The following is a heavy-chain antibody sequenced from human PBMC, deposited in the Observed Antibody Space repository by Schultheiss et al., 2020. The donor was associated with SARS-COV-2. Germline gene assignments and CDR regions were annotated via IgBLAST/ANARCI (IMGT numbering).Heavy chain of an antibody. V-gene: IGHV1-18*01. CDR2: ISAYNGNT. J-gene: IGHJ5*02. Sequence: ASVKVSCKASGYTFTSYGISWVRQAPGQGLKWMGWISAYNGNTNYAQKLQGRVTMTTDTSTSTAYMELSSLRSEDTAVYYCARGQGYALWGSGHWFDPWGQGTLVTVSS. D-gene: IGHD7-27*01. CDR3: ARGQGYALWGSGHWFDP. CDR1: GYTFTSYG.